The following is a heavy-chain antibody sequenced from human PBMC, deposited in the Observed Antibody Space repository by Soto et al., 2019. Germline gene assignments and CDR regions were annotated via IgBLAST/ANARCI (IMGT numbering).Heavy chain of an antibody. CDR2: IYSGGST. D-gene: IGHD5-12*01. J-gene: IGHJ4*02. Sequence: EMQLVESGGGLVQPGGSLRLSFAASGFTVISNYMSWVGQAPGKGLEWVSVIYSGGSTYYADSVKGRFTISRHNSKNTLYLQMNSPRAEDTAVYYCARGVGYTLWYWGQGTLVTVSS. CDR3: ARGVGYTLWY. V-gene: IGHV3-53*04. CDR1: GFTVISNY.